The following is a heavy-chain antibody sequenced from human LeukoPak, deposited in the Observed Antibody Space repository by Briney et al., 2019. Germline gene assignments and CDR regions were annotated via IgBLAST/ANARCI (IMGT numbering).Heavy chain of an antibody. Sequence: PGGSLRLSCAASGFTFSSYTMHWVRQAPGKGLEWVAVISYDGSNKYYADSVKGRFTISRDNSKNTLYLQMNSLRAENTAVYYCAREGIAAAGDAFDIWGQGTMVTVSS. CDR1: GFTFSSYT. J-gene: IGHJ3*02. V-gene: IGHV3-30-3*01. CDR3: AREGIAAAGDAFDI. D-gene: IGHD6-13*01. CDR2: ISYDGSNK.